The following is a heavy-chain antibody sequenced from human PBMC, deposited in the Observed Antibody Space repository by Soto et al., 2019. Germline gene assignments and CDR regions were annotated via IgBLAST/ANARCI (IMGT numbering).Heavy chain of an antibody. D-gene: IGHD3-10*01. CDR2: IYSGGST. CDR3: ARVRFGKSDAIDI. CDR1: GFTVSSNY. J-gene: IGHJ3*02. V-gene: IGHV3-53*04. Sequence: GGSLRLSCAPSGFTVSSNYMSWVRQAPGKGLEWVSVIYSGGSTNYADSVKGRFTISRHNSKNTLYLQMNSLRAEDTAIYYCARVRFGKSDAIDIWGQGTMVTVSS.